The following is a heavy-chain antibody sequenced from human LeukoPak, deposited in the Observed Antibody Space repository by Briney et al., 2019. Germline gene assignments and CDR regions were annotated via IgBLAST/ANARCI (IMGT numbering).Heavy chain of an antibody. J-gene: IGHJ4*02. Sequence: SETLSLTCTVSGDSISSYYWSWIRQPPGKGLEWIGYFHNSGTSTYNPSLKSRVTISADTSKNQFSLKLNSLTTADTAVYYCTRGAGWLIDYWGQGILVTVSS. D-gene: IGHD3-16*01. V-gene: IGHV4-59*01. CDR3: TRGAGWLIDY. CDR2: FHNSGTS. CDR1: GDSISSYY.